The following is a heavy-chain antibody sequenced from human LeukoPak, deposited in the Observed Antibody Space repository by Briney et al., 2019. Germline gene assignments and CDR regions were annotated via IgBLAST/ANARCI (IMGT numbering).Heavy chain of an antibody. CDR2: LYSSGTT. CDR1: GGSISSGSYS. J-gene: IGHJ5*02. D-gene: IGHD4-17*01. V-gene: IGHV4-61*02. CDR3: ATSPVTTWWFDP. Sequence: SETLSLTCTVSGGSISSGSYSWNWIRQPAGKGLEWIGRLYSSGTTNYNPSLKSRVTISVDTSKNQFSLKLSSVTASDTAVYYCATSPVTTWWFDPWGQGTLVTVSS.